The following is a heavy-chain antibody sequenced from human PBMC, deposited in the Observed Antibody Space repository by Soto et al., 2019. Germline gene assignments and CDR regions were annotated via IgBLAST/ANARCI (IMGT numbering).Heavy chain of an antibody. CDR3: ARGSAGRGYYYSGMDV. J-gene: IGHJ6*02. Sequence: PSETLSLTCSVHGGSFSGHFGSWIRQPPGKGLEWIGEINQSGGTNYNPSLKSRVTISVDTSRNQLSLKVNSVTAADTAVYHCARGSAGRGYYYSGMDVWSQGTTVTVSS. CDR1: GGSFSGHF. V-gene: IGHV4-34*01. CDR2: INQSGGT.